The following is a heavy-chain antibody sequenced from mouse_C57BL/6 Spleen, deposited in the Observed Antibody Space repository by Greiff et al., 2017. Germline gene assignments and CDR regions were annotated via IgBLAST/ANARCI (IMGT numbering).Heavy chain of an antibody. CDR3: ARAQLRSYAMDY. CDR1: GFTFSDYY. Sequence: EVQVVESGGGLVQPGGSLKLSCAASGFTFSDYYMYWVRQTPEQRLEWVAYISNGGGSPYYPDTVKGRFTISRDNANNTLYLQMSRLKSEDTAMYYCARAQLRSYAMDYWGQGTSVTVSS. D-gene: IGHD3-2*02. J-gene: IGHJ4*01. CDR2: ISNGGGSP. V-gene: IGHV5-12*01.